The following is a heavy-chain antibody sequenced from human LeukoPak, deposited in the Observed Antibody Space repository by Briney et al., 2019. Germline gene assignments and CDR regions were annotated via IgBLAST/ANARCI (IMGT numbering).Heavy chain of an antibody. CDR3: ARTLVLLWFGELLSWFDP. CDR1: GFTFSSYS. Sequence: GGSLRLSCAASGFTFSSYSMNWVRQAPGKGLEWVSSISSSSSYIYYADSVKGRFPISRDNAKNSLYLQMNSLRAEDTAVYYCARTLVLLWFGELLSWFDPWGQGTLVTVSS. CDR2: ISSSSSYI. V-gene: IGHV3-21*01. J-gene: IGHJ5*02. D-gene: IGHD3-10*01.